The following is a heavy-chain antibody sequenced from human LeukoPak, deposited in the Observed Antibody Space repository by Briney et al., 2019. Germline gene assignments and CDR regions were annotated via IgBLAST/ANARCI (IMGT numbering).Heavy chain of an antibody. CDR3: ATAPWFPRTSIAAAAHYYFDY. V-gene: IGHV1-24*01. D-gene: IGHD6-13*01. CDR1: GYTLTELS. CDR2: FDPKDGET. J-gene: IGHJ4*02. Sequence: ASVKVSCKVSGYTLTELSMHWVRQAPGKGLEWMGGFDPKDGETIYAQKFQGRVTMTEDTSTDTAYMELSTLRSEDTAVYYCATAPWFPRTSIAAAAHYYFDYWGQGTLVTVSS.